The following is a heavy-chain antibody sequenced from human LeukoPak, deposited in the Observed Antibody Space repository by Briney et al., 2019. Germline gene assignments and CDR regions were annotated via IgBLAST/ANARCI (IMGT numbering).Heavy chain of an antibody. D-gene: IGHD3-22*01. CDR3: ARSPYYCDSSGYYAHYYCMDV. J-gene: IGHJ6*02. Sequence: SQTLSLTCAISGDSVSSNSAAWNWIRQSPARGLEWLGRTYYRSKWYNDYAVSVKSRITINPDTSKNQFSLQLNSVTPEDTAVYYCARSPYYCDSSGYYAHYYCMDVWGQGTTVTVSS. V-gene: IGHV6-1*01. CDR2: TYYRSKWYN. CDR1: GDSVSSNSAA.